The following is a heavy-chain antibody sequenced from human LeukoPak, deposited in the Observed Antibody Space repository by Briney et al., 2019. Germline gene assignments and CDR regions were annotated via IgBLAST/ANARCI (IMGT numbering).Heavy chain of an antibody. CDR2: INPNSGDA. D-gene: IGHD6-19*01. CDR3: ARVWSTAVTGYNCFDP. J-gene: IGHJ5*02. Sequence: ASMKASCKASGYTFTDNYMYWVRQPPGQGLEWMGWINPNSGDAKYAQKFQGWVTMTRDTSISTAYMEVNRLKSDDTAVYYCARVWSTAVTGYNCFDPWGQGTLVTVAS. CDR1: GYTFTDNY. V-gene: IGHV1-2*04.